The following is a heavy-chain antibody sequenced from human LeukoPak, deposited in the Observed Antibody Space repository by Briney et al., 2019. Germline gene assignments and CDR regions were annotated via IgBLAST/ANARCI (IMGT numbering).Heavy chain of an antibody. Sequence: ETLSLTCAVSGGSISSSNWWSWVRQAPGKGLEWVSAISGSGGSTYYADSVKGRFTISRDNSKNTLYLQMNSLRAEDTAVYYCARLYEFSGSYWFDPWGQGTLVTVSS. J-gene: IGHJ5*02. CDR1: GGSISSSN. CDR2: ISGSGGST. D-gene: IGHD1-26*01. CDR3: ARLYEFSGSYWFDP. V-gene: IGHV3-23*01.